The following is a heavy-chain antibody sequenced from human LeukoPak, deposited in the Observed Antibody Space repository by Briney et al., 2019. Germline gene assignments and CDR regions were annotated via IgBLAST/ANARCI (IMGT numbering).Heavy chain of an antibody. CDR3: AIPATVTTPYDAFDI. J-gene: IGHJ3*02. Sequence: GGSLRLSCAASGFTFDDYAMHWVRQAPGKGLEWVSLISGDGGSTYYADSVKGRFTISRDNSKNSLYLQMNSLRTEDTALYYWAIPATVTTPYDAFDIWGQGTMVTVSS. CDR1: GFTFDDYA. V-gene: IGHV3-43*02. CDR2: ISGDGGST. D-gene: IGHD4-17*01.